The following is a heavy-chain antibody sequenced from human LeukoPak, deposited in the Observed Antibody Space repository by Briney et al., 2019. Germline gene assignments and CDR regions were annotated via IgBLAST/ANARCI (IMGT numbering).Heavy chain of an antibody. J-gene: IGHJ3*02. CDR3: ARILPTAGTGAFDI. V-gene: IGHV4-59*02. Sequence: SETLSLTCTVSGGSVSSYFWSWIRQPPGKGLEWIGYIYYSGSTNYNPSFKSRVTISLDASNYQFSLRLGSVTAADTALYYCARILPTAGTGAFDIWGQGTMVTVSS. D-gene: IGHD6-13*01. CDR1: GGSVSSYF. CDR2: IYYSGST.